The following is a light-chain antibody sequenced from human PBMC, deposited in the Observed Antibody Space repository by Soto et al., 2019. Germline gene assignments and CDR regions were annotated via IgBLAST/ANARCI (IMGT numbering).Light chain of an antibody. J-gene: IGKJ1*01. CDR2: GAS. CDR3: QQCGSSPWT. V-gene: IGKV3-20*01. CDR1: QSISSNK. Sequence: EIVLTHSPGTLSLSPGARATLSCRASQSISSNKLAWYQHKPGQAPRLLIYGASSRATGIPDRFSGGGSGTDFTLTISRLEPEDFAVYYCQQCGSSPWTFGQGTKVDIK.